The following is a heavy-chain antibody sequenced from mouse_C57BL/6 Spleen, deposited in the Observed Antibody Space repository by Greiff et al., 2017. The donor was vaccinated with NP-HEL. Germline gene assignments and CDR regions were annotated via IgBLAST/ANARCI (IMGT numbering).Heavy chain of an antibody. J-gene: IGHJ4*01. CDR2: ISSGSSTI. V-gene: IGHV5-17*01. CDR1: GFTFSDYG. CDR3: ARDMGVYDGYLYYAMDY. Sequence: EVMLVESGGGLVKPGGSLKLSCAASGFTFSDYGMHWVRQAPEKGLEWVAYISSGSSTIYYADTVKGRFTISRDNAKNTLFLQMTSLRSEDTAMYYCARDMGVYDGYLYYAMDYWGQGTSVTVSS. D-gene: IGHD2-3*01.